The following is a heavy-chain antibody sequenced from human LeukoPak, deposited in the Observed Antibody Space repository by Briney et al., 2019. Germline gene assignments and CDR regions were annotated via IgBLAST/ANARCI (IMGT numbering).Heavy chain of an antibody. CDR1: GYTFTSYY. J-gene: IGHJ4*02. Sequence: ASVKVSCKASGYTFTSYYMHWVRQAPGQGLEWMGTINPSGGSTSYAQKFQGRVTMTRDTSTSTVYMELSSLRSEDTAVFYCAGAEAAYYYFDYWGQGTLVTVSS. V-gene: IGHV1-46*01. D-gene: IGHD6-19*01. CDR2: INPSGGST. CDR3: AGAEAAYYYFDY.